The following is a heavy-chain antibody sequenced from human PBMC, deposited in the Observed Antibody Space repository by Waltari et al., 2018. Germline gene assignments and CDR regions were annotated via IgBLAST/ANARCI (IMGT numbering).Heavy chain of an antibody. CDR2: MKTDGTSI. CDR1: AFFTDYW. V-gene: IGHV3-74*03. CDR3: TRNPGY. J-gene: IGHJ4*02. Sequence: EVELVNSGGGLVKPGVSLSLSCAARAFFTDYWFDLVRQAPGKGLVWVSRMKTDGTSITYADSVKGRFTISRDSAKNTYYLQMNSLRAEDTAVYYCTRNPGYWGQGTLVTVSS.